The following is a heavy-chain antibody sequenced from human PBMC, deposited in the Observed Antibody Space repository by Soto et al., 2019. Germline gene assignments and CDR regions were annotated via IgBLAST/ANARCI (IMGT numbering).Heavy chain of an antibody. Sequence: PGGSLRLSCEASGLTFSRFAMSWVRQTPGKGPECVSTFSGPGGGLYYADDVRGGFTISRDNFKSAVHVQMNSLRAEDTAIFYCSKGKISTTTYTSFDAWGRGTLVTVSS. D-gene: IGHD1-26*01. CDR2: FSGPGGGL. CDR3: SKGKISTTTYTSFDA. CDR1: GLTFSRFA. V-gene: IGHV3-23*01. J-gene: IGHJ5*02.